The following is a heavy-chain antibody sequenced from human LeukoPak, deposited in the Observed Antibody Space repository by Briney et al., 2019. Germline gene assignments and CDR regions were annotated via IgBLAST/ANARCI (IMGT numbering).Heavy chain of an antibody. CDR3: AKDERNWNYNLASQTYD. CDR1: GFTFSSYS. D-gene: IGHD1-7*01. V-gene: IGHV3-48*01. Sequence: AGGSLRLSCAASGFTFSSYSMNWVRQAPGKGLEWVSYISSSSSTIYYADSVKGRFTVSRDNSKNTLYLQMSSLRAEDTAVYYCAKDERNWNYNLASQTYDWGQGTLVTVSS. J-gene: IGHJ4*02. CDR2: ISSSSSTI.